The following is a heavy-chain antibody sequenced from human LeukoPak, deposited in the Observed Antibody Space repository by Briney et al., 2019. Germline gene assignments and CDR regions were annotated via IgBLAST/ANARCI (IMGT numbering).Heavy chain of an antibody. V-gene: IGHV4-59*01. D-gene: IGHD2-15*01. CDR3: ARVPVVAATHFDY. Sequence: KTSETLSLTCTVSGGSISSYYWSWIRQPPGKGLEWIGYIYYSGSTNYNPSLKSRVTISVDTSKNQFSLKLSSVTAADTAVYYCARVPVVAATHFDYWGQGTLVTVSS. J-gene: IGHJ4*02. CDR2: IYYSGST. CDR1: GGSISSYY.